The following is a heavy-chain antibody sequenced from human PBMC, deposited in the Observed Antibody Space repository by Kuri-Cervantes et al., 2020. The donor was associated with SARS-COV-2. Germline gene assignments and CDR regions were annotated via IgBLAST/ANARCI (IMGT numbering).Heavy chain of an antibody. CDR1: GGSISSYY. CDR3: ARPNPKFDYSNYWDYYYDKDV. J-gene: IGHJ6*02. CDR2: IYYSGST. V-gene: IGHV4-59*12. D-gene: IGHD4-11*01. Sequence: GSLRLSCTVSGGSISSYYWSWIRQPPGKGLEWIGYIYYSGSTNYNPSLKSRVTISVDTSKNQFSLKLSSVTAADTAVYYCARPNPKFDYSNYWDYYYDKDVWGQGTTVTVSS.